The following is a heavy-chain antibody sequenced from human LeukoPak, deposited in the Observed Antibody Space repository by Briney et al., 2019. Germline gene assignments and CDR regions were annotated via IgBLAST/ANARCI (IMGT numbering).Heavy chain of an antibody. J-gene: IGHJ6*02. Sequence: SETLSLTCTVSGGSISSYYWSWIRQPPGKGLEWIGYIYYSGSTNYNPSLKSRVTISVDTSKNQFSLKLSSVTAADTAVYYCATCSGGSGALFDYYYGMDVWGQGTTVTVSS. CDR3: ATCSGGSGALFDYYYGMDV. CDR1: GGSISSYY. CDR2: IYYSGST. D-gene: IGHD2-15*01. V-gene: IGHV4-59*01.